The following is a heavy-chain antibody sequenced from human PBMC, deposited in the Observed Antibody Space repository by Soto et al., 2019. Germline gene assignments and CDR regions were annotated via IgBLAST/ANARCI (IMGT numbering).Heavy chain of an antibody. CDR2: MYPGDSDT. J-gene: IGHJ6*02. V-gene: IGHV5-51*01. Sequence: LXESLKISCQACGYSFTTYWIGWVRQMPGKGLEWLGIMYPGDSDTRYNPSFEGQVIISADKSSRTAYLQWSGLKASDTAMYYCARHEQFYYYYYGMDVSGQGTAVTVSS. CDR3: ARHEQFYYYYYGMDV. D-gene: IGHD4-4*01. CDR1: GYSFTTYW.